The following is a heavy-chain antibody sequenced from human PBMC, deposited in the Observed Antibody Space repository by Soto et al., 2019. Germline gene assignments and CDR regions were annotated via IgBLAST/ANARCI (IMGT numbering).Heavy chain of an antibody. CDR2: ISWNSGSI. CDR3: AKGGFYYGSWSYPPHHYXDY. Sequence: PGGSLRLSCAASGFTFDDYAMHWVRQAPGKGLEWVSGISWNSGSIGYADSVKGRFTISRDNAKNSLYLQMNSLRAEDTALYYCAKGGFYYGSWSYPPHHYXDYSGQGTLVTVSS. CDR1: GFTFDDYA. J-gene: IGHJ4*02. D-gene: IGHD3-10*01. V-gene: IGHV3-9*01.